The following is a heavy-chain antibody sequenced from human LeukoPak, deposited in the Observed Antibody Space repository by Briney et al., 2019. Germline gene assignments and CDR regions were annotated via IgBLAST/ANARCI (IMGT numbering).Heavy chain of an antibody. V-gene: IGHV3-23*01. D-gene: IGHD3-10*01. J-gene: IGHJ4*02. Sequence: GGSLRLSCAASEFTFSSYAMSWVRQAPGKGLEWVSAISGSGGSTYYADSVKGRFTISRDDSKNTLYLQMNSLRAEDTAVYDCAKALWFGDEGFDYWGQGTLVTVSS. CDR1: EFTFSSYA. CDR3: AKALWFGDEGFDY. CDR2: ISGSGGST.